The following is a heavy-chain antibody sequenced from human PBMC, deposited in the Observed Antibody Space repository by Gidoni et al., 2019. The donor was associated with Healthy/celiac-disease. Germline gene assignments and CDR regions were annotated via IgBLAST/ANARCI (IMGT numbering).Heavy chain of an antibody. CDR1: RYTVTGYY. CDR2: INPNSGGT. Sequence: QVQLVQSGAEGKKPGASVKVSCKAYRYTVTGYYMHWVRQAPGQGLEWMGWINPNSGGTNYAQKFQGRVTMTRDTSISTAYMELSRLRSDDTAVYYCARDRSSSWYAGTFDYWGQGTLVTVSS. D-gene: IGHD6-13*01. CDR3: ARDRSSSWYAGTFDY. V-gene: IGHV1-2*02. J-gene: IGHJ4*02.